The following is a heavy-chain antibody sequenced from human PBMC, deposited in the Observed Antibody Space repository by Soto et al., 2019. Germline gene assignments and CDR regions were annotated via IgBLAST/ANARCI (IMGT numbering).Heavy chain of an antibody. CDR1: GITFSSHA. CDR3: ARDPFFDY. CDR2: ISHDGSNK. V-gene: IGHV3-30-3*01. J-gene: IGHJ4*02. Sequence: QAQLVESGGGVVQPGRSLRLSCAATGITFSSHAMHWARQAPGKGLEWVALISHDGSNKYYADSVKGRFTISRDNSKNTLYLQMNSLRAEDTAVYYCARDPFFDYWGQGTLVTVSS.